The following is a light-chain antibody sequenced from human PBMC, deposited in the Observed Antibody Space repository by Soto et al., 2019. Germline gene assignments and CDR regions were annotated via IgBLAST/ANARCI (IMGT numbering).Light chain of an antibody. CDR2: DVS. CDR3: QQYGNSPLT. J-gene: IGKJ4*01. V-gene: IGKV3D-20*01. Sequence: EVVLTQSPATLSLSPGERATLSCGASQSVSSVYLAWYQQKPGLAPRLLIYDVSGRATGIPDRFSGSGSGTDFTLTISRLEPEDFAVYYCQQYGNSPLTLGGGTKVDIK. CDR1: QSVSSVY.